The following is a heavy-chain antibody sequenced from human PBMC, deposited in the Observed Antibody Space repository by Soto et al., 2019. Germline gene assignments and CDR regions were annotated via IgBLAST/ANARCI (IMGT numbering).Heavy chain of an antibody. D-gene: IGHD4-17*01. CDR2: INPSGGST. CDR1: GYTFTSYY. CDR3: ARDRTTVVTVSSAVYYYYGMDG. J-gene: IGHJ6*02. V-gene: IGHV1-46*03. Sequence: ASVKVSCKASGYTFTSYYMHWVRQAPGQGLEWMGIINPSGGSTSYAQKFQGRVTMTRDTSTSTVYMELSSLRSEDTAVYYCARDRTTVVTVSSAVYYYYGMDGWGQGTTVTVSS.